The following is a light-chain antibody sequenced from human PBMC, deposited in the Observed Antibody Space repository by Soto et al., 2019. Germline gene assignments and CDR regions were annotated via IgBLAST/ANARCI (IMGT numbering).Light chain of an antibody. CDR2: GAS. CDR1: QSVSSRY. CDR3: QRYNSDTLT. Sequence: DILLTQSPGTLSWSPGERATLSCGASQSVSSRYLAWYQQKTGQAPRLLIYGASNRATGIPERLSGSGSGTDFTITISSMKNEDVEAYYCQRYNSDTLTFGGGTQVDIK. J-gene: IGKJ4*01. V-gene: IGKV3-20*01.